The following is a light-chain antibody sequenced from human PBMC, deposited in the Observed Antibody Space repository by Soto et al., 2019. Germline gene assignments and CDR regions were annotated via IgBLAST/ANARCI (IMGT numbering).Light chain of an antibody. V-gene: IGLV2-14*01. CDR2: NVS. Sequence: QSALTQPASVSGSPGQSITISCTGTSSDVGGYNYVSWYQQHPGKAPKLMIYNVSNRPSGVSNRFSGSKSGNTASLTISGLQAEDEAHYSWSSFTSNNTVLFGGGTKLTVL. CDR1: SSDVGGYNY. J-gene: IGLJ2*01. CDR3: SSFTSNNTVL.